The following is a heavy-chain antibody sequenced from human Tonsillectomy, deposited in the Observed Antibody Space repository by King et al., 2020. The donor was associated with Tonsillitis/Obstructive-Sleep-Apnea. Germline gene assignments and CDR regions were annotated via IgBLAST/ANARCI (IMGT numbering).Heavy chain of an antibody. Sequence: QLQESGPGLVKPSETLSLTCTVSGGSISSSSYYWGWIRQPPGKGLEWIGSIYYSGSTYYNPSLKSRVTISVDTSKNQFSLKLSSVTAADTALYYCARPTEGLVGASWFDPWGQGTLVTVSS. D-gene: IGHD3-16*01. CDR1: GGSISSSSYY. CDR2: IYYSGST. CDR3: ARPTEGLVGASWFDP. V-gene: IGHV4-39*01. J-gene: IGHJ5*02.